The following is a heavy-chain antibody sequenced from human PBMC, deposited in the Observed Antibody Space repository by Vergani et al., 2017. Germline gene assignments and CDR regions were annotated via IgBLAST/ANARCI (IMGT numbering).Heavy chain of an antibody. CDR2: ISSSSSTI. CDR1: GFTFSSYS. Sequence: EVQLVESGGGLVQPGGSLRLSCAASGFTFSSYSMNWVRQAPGKGLEWVSYISSSSSTIYYADSVKGRFTISRDNAKNSLYLQMNSLRDEDTAVYYCASHYDFWSGYYRPAKSSSYYYGMDVWGQGTTVTVSS. V-gene: IGHV3-48*02. J-gene: IGHJ6*02. D-gene: IGHD3-3*01. CDR3: ASHYDFWSGYYRPAKSSSYYYGMDV.